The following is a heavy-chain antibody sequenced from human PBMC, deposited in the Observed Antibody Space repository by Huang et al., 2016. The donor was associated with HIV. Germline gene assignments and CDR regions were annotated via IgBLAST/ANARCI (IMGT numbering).Heavy chain of an antibody. CDR1: GFRFSTSG. J-gene: IGHJ4*02. D-gene: IGHD1-26*01. CDR2: IAYDGSNE. CDR3: AKDGADEEWDIDY. Sequence: VQLVESGGGVVQPGRSLRLACAASGFRFSTSGLHWGRLAPGKGVVGVEVIAYDGSNEYYAHSVKGRFTISRDTSENKVYLQMNSLRHEDTAVYYCAKDGADEEWDIDYWGQGTLVTVSS. V-gene: IGHV3-30*18.